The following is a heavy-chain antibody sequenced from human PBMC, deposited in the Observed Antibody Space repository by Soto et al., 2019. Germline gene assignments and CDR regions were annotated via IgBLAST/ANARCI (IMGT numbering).Heavy chain of an antibody. J-gene: IGHJ4*02. Sequence: QVQLVQSGAEVKKPGSSVKVSCKASGGTFSSYAISWVRQAPGQGLEWMGGIIPIFGTANYAQKFQGRVTITADESTSTAYMELSSLRSEDTAVYYCASAAYYDYVWGSYRCDYWGQGTLVTVSS. CDR3: ASAAYYDYVWGSYRCDY. CDR1: GGTFSSYA. V-gene: IGHV1-69*01. D-gene: IGHD3-16*02. CDR2: IIPIFGTA.